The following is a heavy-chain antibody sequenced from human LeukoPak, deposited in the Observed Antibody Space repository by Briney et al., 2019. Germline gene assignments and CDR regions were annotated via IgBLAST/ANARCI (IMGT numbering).Heavy chain of an antibody. CDR1: GYTFTSYY. J-gene: IGHJ3*02. Sequence: GASVKVSYKASGYTFTSYYMHWVRQAPGQGLEWVGVINPSGGSTSYAQRFQGRVTMTRDMSTSTVYMELSSLRSEDTAVYYCARLSAVVTAIWDWAFNIWGQGTMVTVSS. D-gene: IGHD2-21*02. V-gene: IGHV1-46*01. CDR2: INPSGGST. CDR3: ARLSAVVTAIWDWAFNI.